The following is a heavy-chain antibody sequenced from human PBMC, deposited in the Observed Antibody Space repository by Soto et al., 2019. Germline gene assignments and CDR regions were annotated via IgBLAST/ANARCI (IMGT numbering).Heavy chain of an antibody. D-gene: IGHD3-9*01. J-gene: IGHJ4*02. Sequence: GASVKVSCKASGGTFSSYAISWVRQAPGQGLEWMGGTIPIFGTANYAQKFQGRVTITADESTSTAYMELSSLRSEDTAVYYCARNYDILTGYDYWGQGTLVTVSS. CDR1: GGTFSSYA. CDR2: TIPIFGTA. V-gene: IGHV1-69*13. CDR3: ARNYDILTGYDY.